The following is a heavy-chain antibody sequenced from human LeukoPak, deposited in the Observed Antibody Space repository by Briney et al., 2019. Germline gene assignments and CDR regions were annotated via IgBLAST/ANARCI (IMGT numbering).Heavy chain of an antibody. CDR3: ARLTAGMIYYYYMDV. V-gene: IGHV1-69*05. CDR2: IIPIFGTA. Sequence: SVKVSCKASGGTFSSYAISWVRQAPGQGLEWMGGIIPIFGTANYAQKFQGRVTITTDESTSTAYMELSSLRSEDTAVYYCARLTAGMIYYYYMDVWGKGTTVTVSS. D-gene: IGHD6-19*01. J-gene: IGHJ6*03. CDR1: GGTFSSYA.